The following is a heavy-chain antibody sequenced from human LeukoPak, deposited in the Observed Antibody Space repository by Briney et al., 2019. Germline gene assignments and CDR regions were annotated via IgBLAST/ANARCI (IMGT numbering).Heavy chain of an antibody. CDR2: TSDRGDYT. Sequence: GVALRHSCAASGFTFTSYSMSWVRQAPGKGLEWVSGTSDRGDYTYYADSVKGRFTISRDSSKNTLFLQMNSLRAEDTALYFCARKAQYNGHYPLDYWGQGTLVTVSS. CDR3: ARKAQYNGHYPLDY. CDR1: GFTFTSYS. D-gene: IGHD1-7*01. V-gene: IGHV3-23*01. J-gene: IGHJ4*02.